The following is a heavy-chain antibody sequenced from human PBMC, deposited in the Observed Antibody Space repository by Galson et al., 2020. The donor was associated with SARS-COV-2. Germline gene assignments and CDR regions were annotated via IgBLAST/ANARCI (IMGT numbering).Heavy chain of an antibody. Sequence: WVRQAPGKGLEWVGRIKSKTDGGTTDYAAPVKGRFTISRDDSKNTLYLQMNSLKTEDTAVYYCTTDKGIWWLYGWGQGTLVTVSS. CDR2: IKSKTDGGTT. CDR3: TTDKGIWWLYG. J-gene: IGHJ4*02. V-gene: IGHV3-15*01. D-gene: IGHD5-12*01.